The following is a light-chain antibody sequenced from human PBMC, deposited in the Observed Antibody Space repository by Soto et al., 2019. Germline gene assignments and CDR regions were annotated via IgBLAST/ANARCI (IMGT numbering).Light chain of an antibody. CDR1: QNINKW. J-gene: IGKJ1*01. CDR3: QHGWS. Sequence: DVQMTQSPSTLSASIGDRVTITCRASQNINKWLAWYQQKPGKPPQFLIYDASSLKSGVPSRFSGSGFGTEFTLTVSILQPDDFAIYYWQHGWSFGQGTNVE. V-gene: IGKV1-5*01. CDR2: DAS.